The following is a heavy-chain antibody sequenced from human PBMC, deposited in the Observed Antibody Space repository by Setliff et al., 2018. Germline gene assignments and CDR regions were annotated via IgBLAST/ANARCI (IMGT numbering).Heavy chain of an antibody. J-gene: IGHJ4*02. D-gene: IGHD1-1*01. Sequence: SETLSLTCTVSGDSISSRPFYWGWFRQPAGKELEWIGQIYTSWSTNYNPSLKGRATLSIDASKKQFSLKLTSVTAADTAVYYCARTGTYRYFDYWGQGALVTVSS. V-gene: IGHV4-61*09. CDR3: ARTGTYRYFDY. CDR2: IYTSWST. CDR1: GDSISSRPFY.